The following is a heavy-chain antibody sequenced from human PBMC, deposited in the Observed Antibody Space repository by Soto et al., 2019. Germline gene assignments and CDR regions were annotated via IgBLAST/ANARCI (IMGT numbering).Heavy chain of an antibody. CDR3: ARAHSPAIYYFDY. CDR2: IIPIFGTA. D-gene: IGHD3-3*02. CDR1: GGTLSSYA. Sequence: SVKVSCKASGGTLSSYAISWVRQAPGQGLEWMGGIIPIFGTANYAQKFQGRVTITADESTSTAYMELSSLRSEDTAVYYCARAHSPAIYYFDYWGQGTLVTVSS. J-gene: IGHJ4*02. V-gene: IGHV1-69*13.